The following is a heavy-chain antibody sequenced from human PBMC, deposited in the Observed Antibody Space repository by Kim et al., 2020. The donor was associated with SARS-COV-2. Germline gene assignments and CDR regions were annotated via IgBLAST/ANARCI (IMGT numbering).Heavy chain of an antibody. Sequence: GGSLRLSCAASGFPFNDYTMNWVRQAPGKGLEWVSSIDSKSSKIYYRDSVQGRFTISRDNAKNSLFLQMNNLRVEDTAVYYCVRDLSENIPMIVVLDFYFYGMDIWGQGTTVIVSS. CDR2: IDSKSSKI. CDR3: VRDLSENIPMIVVLDFYFYGMDI. J-gene: IGHJ6*02. CDR1: GFPFNDYT. V-gene: IGHV3-21*01. D-gene: IGHD3-22*01.